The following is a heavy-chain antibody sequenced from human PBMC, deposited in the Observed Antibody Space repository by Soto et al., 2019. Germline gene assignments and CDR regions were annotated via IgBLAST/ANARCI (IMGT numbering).Heavy chain of an antibody. CDR1: GFAFGDYA. D-gene: IGHD3-9*01. CDR2: IRTNAHSGTT. CDR3: TRASDVLRSFDWVFTDAFDI. Sequence: GGSLRLSCSASGFAFGDYAMSWFRQAPGKGLEWVGFIRTNAHSGTTQYAASVKGRFTISRGVSKTIAYLQMNSLKTEDTAVYYCTRASDVLRSFDWVFTDAFDIWGPGTTVTVSS. J-gene: IGHJ3*02. V-gene: IGHV3-49*03.